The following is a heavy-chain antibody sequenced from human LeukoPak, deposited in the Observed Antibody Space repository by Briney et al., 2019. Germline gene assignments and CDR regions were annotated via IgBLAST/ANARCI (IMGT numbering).Heavy chain of an antibody. CDR2: IRYDGSNT. CDR3: ARDQGDILTGYPLTGDFDY. Sequence: GGSLRLSCAASGFTFNNYGMHWVRQAPGKGLEWLAFIRYDGSNTYYADSVKGRFTVSRDDSKNTLYLQMNSLRGDDTAVYYCARDQGDILTGYPLTGDFDYWGQGTLVTVSS. D-gene: IGHD3-9*01. J-gene: IGHJ4*02. CDR1: GFTFNNYG. V-gene: IGHV3-30*02.